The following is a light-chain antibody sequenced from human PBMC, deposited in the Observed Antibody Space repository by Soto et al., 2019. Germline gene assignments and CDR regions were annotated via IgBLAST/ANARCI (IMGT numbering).Light chain of an antibody. CDR2: GAS. Sequence: EIVLTQSPGILSMSPGERASPSCGASQSISSSFLAWYQQKTGQXPRLLIYGASSRATGIPDRFSGTGSETDFTITISRLEPEDFAVYYGQQYDNSPITFGQGTRLEIK. V-gene: IGKV3-20*01. CDR1: QSISSSF. CDR3: QQYDNSPIT. J-gene: IGKJ5*01.